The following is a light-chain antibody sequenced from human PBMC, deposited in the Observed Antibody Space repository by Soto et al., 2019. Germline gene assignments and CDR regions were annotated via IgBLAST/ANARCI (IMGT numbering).Light chain of an antibody. V-gene: IGLV1-40*01. CDR1: SSNIGAGYD. Sequence: QSVLTQPPSVSGAPGQRVTISCTGSSSNIGAGYDVHWYRQLPGTAPKLLIYGNSNRPSGVPDRFSGSKSGTSASLAITGLQAKDEADYYCSSYTSSSTLVFGGGTKLTVL. CDR2: GNS. CDR3: SSYTSSSTLV. J-gene: IGLJ2*01.